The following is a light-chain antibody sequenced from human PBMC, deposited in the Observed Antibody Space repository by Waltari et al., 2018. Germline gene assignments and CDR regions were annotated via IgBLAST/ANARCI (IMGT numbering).Light chain of an antibody. CDR2: STN. CDR1: SGAVSTGYY. CDR3: VLYMGRGIWV. J-gene: IGLJ3*02. Sequence: QTVVTQEPSFSVSPGGTVPLTCGLSSGAVSTGYYPSWYQQTPGQAPRTLIYSTNARSSGVPDRFSGSILGNKAALTITGAQAEDESDYFCVLYMGRGIWVFGGGTKLTVL. V-gene: IGLV8-61*01.